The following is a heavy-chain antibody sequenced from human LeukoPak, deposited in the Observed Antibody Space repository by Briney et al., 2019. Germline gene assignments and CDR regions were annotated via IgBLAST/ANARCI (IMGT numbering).Heavy chain of an antibody. J-gene: IGHJ3*02. V-gene: IGHV4-34*01. CDR3: ARRLGYCSSTSCPFRRAFDI. CDR2: INHSGST. Sequence: SETLSLTCAVYGGSFSGYYWSWIRQPPGKGLEWIGEINHSGSTNYNPSLKSRVTISVDTSKNQFSLKLSSVTAADTAVYYCARRLGYCSSTSCPFRRAFDIWGQGTMVTVSS. D-gene: IGHD2-2*01. CDR1: GGSFSGYY.